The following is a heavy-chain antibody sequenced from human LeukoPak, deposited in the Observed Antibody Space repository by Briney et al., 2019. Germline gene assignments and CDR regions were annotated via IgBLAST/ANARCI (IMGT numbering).Heavy chain of an antibody. V-gene: IGHV3-74*01. D-gene: IGHD4/OR15-4a*01. J-gene: IGHJ4*02. CDR3: ARAYSANYRLDY. CDR1: GFTFSGNW. Sequence: GGALRLSCGASGFTFSGNWMHWVRQARGKGLIWVSRINDDGSSTSYADSVKGRFTISRDHAKNTMYLQMNNLRDEDTAVYYCARAYSANYRLDYWGQGTQVTVSS. CDR2: INDDGSST.